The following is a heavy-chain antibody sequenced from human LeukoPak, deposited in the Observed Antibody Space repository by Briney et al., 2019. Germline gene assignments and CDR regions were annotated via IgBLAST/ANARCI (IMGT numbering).Heavy chain of an antibody. CDR1: GYTSTTYD. V-gene: IGHV1-8*01. J-gene: IGHJ5*02. D-gene: IGHD6-19*01. CDR2: MNPNSGNT. CDR3: ARGRGSGHKENWFDP. Sequence: ASVKVSCKASGYTSTTYDINRVRQATGQGLEWMGWMNPNSGNTGYTQKFQGRVTMTRNTSISTAYMELSSLRSEDTDVYYCARGRGSGHKENWFDPWGQGTLVTVSS.